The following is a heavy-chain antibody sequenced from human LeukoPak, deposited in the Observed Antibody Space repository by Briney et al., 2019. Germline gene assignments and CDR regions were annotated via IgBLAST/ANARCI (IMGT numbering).Heavy chain of an antibody. J-gene: IGHJ5*02. Sequence: SETLSLTCAVYGGSFSGYYWSWIRQPPGKGLEWIGEINHSGSTNYNPSLKSRVTISVDTSKNQFSLRLSSVTAEDTAVYYCARARYNWFDPWGHGTLVTVSS. CDR2: INHSGST. CDR3: ARARYNWFDP. V-gene: IGHV4-34*01. CDR1: GGSFSGYY.